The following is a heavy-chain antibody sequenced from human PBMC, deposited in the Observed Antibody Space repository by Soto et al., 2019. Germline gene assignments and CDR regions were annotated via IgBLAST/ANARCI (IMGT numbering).Heavy chain of an antibody. CDR3: AKDTMVAAARRGLVV. D-gene: IGHD6-13*01. Sequence: SETLSLTCAVSGDSISSSHWWTWVRQPPEKGLEWIGEIHHSGHTSYNPSLKGRVAISVDKSKSQFSLRVSSVTAADTAVYYCAKDTMVAAARRGLVVWGQGTTVTVSS. CDR2: IHHSGHT. J-gene: IGHJ6*02. V-gene: IGHV4-4*02. CDR1: GDSISSSHW.